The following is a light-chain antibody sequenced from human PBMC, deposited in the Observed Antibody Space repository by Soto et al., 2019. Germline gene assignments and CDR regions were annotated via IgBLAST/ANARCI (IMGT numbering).Light chain of an antibody. CDR3: QSYDSSLSDYV. Sequence: QSALTQPASVSGSPGQSITISCTGTSGDIGSYNRVSWYQQHPGKAPKLIIYEVTDRPSGVSNRFSGSKSGNTASLTISGLQAEDEAEYYCQSYDSSLSDYVFGTGTKLTVL. V-gene: IGLV2-14*01. CDR1: SGDIGSYNR. CDR2: EVT. J-gene: IGLJ1*01.